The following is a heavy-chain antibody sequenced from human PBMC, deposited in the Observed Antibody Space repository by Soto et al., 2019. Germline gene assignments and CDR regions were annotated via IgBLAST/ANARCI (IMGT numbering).Heavy chain of an antibody. J-gene: IGHJ4*02. CDR1: GFTFSSYG. CDR2: IWYDGSNK. Sequence: PGGSLRLSCAASGFTFSSYGMHWVRQAPGKGLEWVAVIWYDGSNKYYADSVKGRFTISRDNSKNTLYLQMNSLRAEDTAVYYCAKDESAGYYYFDYWGQGTLVTVPQ. CDR3: AKDESAGYYYFDY. V-gene: IGHV3-33*06. D-gene: IGHD3-9*01.